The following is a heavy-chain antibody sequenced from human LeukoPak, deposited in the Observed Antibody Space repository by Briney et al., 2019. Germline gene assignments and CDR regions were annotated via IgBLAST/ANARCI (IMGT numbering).Heavy chain of an antibody. J-gene: IGHJ4*02. CDR1: GYTFTGYY. V-gene: IGHV1-2*02. D-gene: IGHD1-26*01. CDR3: ARRAWGARRGLSFDY. Sequence: GASVKVSCKASGYTFTGYYMHWVRQAPGQGLEWMGWINPNSGGTNYAQKFQGRVTMTRDTSISTVYMELSSLRSEDTAVYYCARRAWGARRGLSFDYWGQGTLVTVSS. CDR2: INPNSGGT.